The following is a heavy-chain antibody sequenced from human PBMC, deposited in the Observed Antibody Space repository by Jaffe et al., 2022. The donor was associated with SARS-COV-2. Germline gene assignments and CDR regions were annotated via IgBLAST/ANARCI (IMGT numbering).Heavy chain of an antibody. Sequence: QMQLVQSGPEVKKPGTSVKVSCKASGFTFITSAMQWVRQARGQRLEWIGWIVVASGNTNYAQNFQERVTITRDMSTSTAYMELSSLRSDDTAVYYCAADPKYSSGWSDGFDIWGQGTMVTVSS. D-gene: IGHD6-19*01. V-gene: IGHV1-58*02. CDR3: AADPKYSSGWSDGFDI. CDR2: IVVASGNT. J-gene: IGHJ3*02. CDR1: GFTFITSA.